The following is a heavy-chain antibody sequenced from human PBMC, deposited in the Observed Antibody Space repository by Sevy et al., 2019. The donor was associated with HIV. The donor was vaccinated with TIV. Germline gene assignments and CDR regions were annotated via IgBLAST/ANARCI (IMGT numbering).Heavy chain of an antibody. Sequence: GGSLRLSCAASGFIFSNFNMKWVRQAPGKGLEWVSSISSSNDIYYADSVKGRFTISRDNAKNSLYLQMNSLRAEDTAVYYCARKMELLVPYYWGQGTLVTVSS. CDR3: ARKMELLVPYY. D-gene: IGHD2-21*02. CDR2: ISSSNDI. V-gene: IGHV3-21*01. J-gene: IGHJ4*02. CDR1: GFIFSNFN.